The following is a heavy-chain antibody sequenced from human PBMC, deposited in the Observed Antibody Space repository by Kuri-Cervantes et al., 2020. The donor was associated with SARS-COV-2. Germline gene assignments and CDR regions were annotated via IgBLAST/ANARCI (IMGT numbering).Heavy chain of an antibody. D-gene: IGHD3-3*01. CDR1: GYSIRNGYY. Sequence: SQTLSLTCAVSGYSIRNGYYWGCIRQPPGKGLEWIGTIYHSGDTFYNPSLKSRVTISVDTSKNQFSLKLSSVTAADTAVYYCARLYDFWSGSQAGWFDPWGQGTLVTVSS. J-gene: IGHJ5*02. CDR3: ARLYDFWSGSQAGWFDP. CDR2: IYHSGDT. V-gene: IGHV4-38-2*01.